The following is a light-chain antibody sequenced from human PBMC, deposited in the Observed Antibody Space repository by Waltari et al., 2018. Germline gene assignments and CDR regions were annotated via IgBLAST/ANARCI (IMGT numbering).Light chain of an antibody. CDR3: QNHERLPAT. V-gene: IGKV3-20*01. J-gene: IGKJ1*01. Sequence: IVLTQSPGTLSLSPGERATLSCRASQSVSKYLAWYQQRPGQAPRLLIYAASTRDTGIPDRFSGSGFGTDFSLTSSRLEPEDFAVYYCQNHERLPATFGQGTKVEIK. CDR2: AAS. CDR1: QSVSKY.